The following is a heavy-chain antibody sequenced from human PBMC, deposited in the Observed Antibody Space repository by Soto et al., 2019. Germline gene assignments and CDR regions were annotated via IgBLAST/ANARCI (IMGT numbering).Heavy chain of an antibody. V-gene: IGHV1-69*13. J-gene: IGHJ4*02. D-gene: IGHD3-22*01. CDR2: IIPIFGTA. CDR1: GGTFSRYA. Sequence: SVKVSCKASGGTFSRYAISWVRQAPGQGLEWMGGIIPIFGTANYAQKFQGRVTITADESTSTAYMELSSLRSEDTAVYYCARSDSSGYQYYFDYWGQGTLVTVSS. CDR3: ARSDSSGYQYYFDY.